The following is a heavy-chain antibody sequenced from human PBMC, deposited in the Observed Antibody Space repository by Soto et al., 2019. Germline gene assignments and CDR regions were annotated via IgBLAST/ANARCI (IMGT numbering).Heavy chain of an antibody. CDR1: GGSINSGGYY. Sequence: QVQLQESGPGLVKPSQTLSLTCTVSGGSINSGGYYWSWIRQHPGKGLEWIGYIYYSGSTYYNPSLKSRVTISVDTAKSQFSLKLSCVTAADTAVYYCARGTLGYCSGGSCFPGSFDYWGQGTPVTVSS. D-gene: IGHD2-15*01. CDR2: IYYSGST. V-gene: IGHV4-31*03. J-gene: IGHJ4*02. CDR3: ARGTLGYCSGGSCFPGSFDY.